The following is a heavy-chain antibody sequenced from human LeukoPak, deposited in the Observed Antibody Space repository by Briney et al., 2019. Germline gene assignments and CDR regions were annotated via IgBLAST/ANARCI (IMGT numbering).Heavy chain of an antibody. Sequence: GGSLRLSCAASGFTFSDYWMAWVRQAPGKGPEWVANIKQDGIEKHYVDSVKGRFTISRDNAGNSLYLQMNSLRAEDTAVYYCARDVGGSLDYWGQGTLVTVSS. V-gene: IGHV3-7*01. D-gene: IGHD2-15*01. J-gene: IGHJ4*02. CDR2: IKQDGIEK. CDR3: ARDVGGSLDY. CDR1: GFTFSDYW.